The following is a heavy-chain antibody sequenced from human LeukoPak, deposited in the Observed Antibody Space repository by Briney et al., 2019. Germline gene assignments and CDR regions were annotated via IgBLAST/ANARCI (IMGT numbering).Heavy chain of an antibody. CDR1: QFTFTTYA. V-gene: IGHV3-23*01. CDR2: IGDSGVPT. Sequence: GGSLRLSCAASQFTFTTYAMSWVRQAPGRGLEWVSSIGDSGVPTYYADSVEGRFTISRDNSQNTLYLQMNSLGADDTAVCYCAKVATWTYFDSWGQGTLVTVSS. CDR3: AKVATWTYFDS. J-gene: IGHJ4*02. D-gene: IGHD3/OR15-3a*01.